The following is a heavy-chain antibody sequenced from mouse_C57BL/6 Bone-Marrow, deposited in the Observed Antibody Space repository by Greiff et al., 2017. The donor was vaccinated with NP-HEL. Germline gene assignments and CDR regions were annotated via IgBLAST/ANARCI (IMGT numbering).Heavy chain of an antibody. CDR2: IDPSDSET. Sequence: VKLQQPGAELVRPGSSVKLSCKASGYTFTSYWMHWVKQRPIQGLEWIGNIDPSDSETHYNQKFKDKATLTVDQSSSTAYMQLNSLTSEDSAVYYCARPVVARYWYFDVWGTGTTVTVSS. CDR3: ARPVVARYWYFDV. D-gene: IGHD1-1*01. V-gene: IGHV1-52*01. CDR1: GYTFTSYW. J-gene: IGHJ1*03.